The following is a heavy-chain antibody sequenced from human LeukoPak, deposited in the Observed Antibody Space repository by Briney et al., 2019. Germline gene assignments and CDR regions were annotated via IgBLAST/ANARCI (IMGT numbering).Heavy chain of an antibody. CDR1: GFTFSSYA. Sequence: GGSLRHSCTASGFTFSSYAMSWVRQAPGKGLEWVSAITDSGGSTSYADSVRGRFTISRDNSKNTLHLQMNSLRAEDTAVYYCAKDTSARRGSLNGWGQGTLVTGSS. CDR3: AKDTSARRGSLNG. V-gene: IGHV3-23*01. J-gene: IGHJ4*02. D-gene: IGHD3-16*02. CDR2: ITDSGGST.